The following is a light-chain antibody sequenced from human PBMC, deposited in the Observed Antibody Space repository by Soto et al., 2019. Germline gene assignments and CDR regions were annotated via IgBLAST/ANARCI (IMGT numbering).Light chain of an antibody. J-gene: IGKJ1*01. V-gene: IGKV1-39*01. CDR2: AAS. Sequence: DIRMTQSPSSLSASVGDRVTITCRASQSISRYLNWYQHKPGKAPNLLIYAASSLQSGVPSRFSGSCSGTDFTLTISGLQAEDFATYYCQQSDSFWTFGQGAKLEIK. CDR1: QSISRY. CDR3: QQSDSFWT.